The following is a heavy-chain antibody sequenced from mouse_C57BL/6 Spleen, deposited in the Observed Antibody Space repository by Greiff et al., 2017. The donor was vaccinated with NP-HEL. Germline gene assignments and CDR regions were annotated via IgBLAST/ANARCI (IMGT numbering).Heavy chain of an antibody. CDR2: IWSDGST. Sequence: VKLQESGPGLVAPSQSLSITCTVSGFSLTSYGVHWVRQPPGKGLEWLVVIWSDGSTTYNSALKSRLSISKDNSKSQVFLKMNSLQTDDTAMYYCARQGIYYDYDYYAMDYWGQGTSVTVSS. CDR1: GFSLTSYG. CDR3: ARQGIYYDYDYYAMDY. D-gene: IGHD2-4*01. V-gene: IGHV2-6-1*01. J-gene: IGHJ4*01.